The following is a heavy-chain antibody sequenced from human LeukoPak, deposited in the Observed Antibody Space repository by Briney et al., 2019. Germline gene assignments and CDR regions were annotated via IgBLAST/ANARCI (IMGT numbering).Heavy chain of an antibody. D-gene: IGHD3-3*01. J-gene: IGHJ3*02. CDR2: IYYSGST. V-gene: IGHV4-39*07. Sequence: SETLSLTCTVSGGSISSSSYYWGWIRQPPGKGLEWVGSIYYSGSTYYNPSLKSRVTISVDTSKNQFSLKLSSVTAADTAVYYCIKYLRGGVSAFDIWGQGTMVTVSS. CDR1: GGSISSSSYY. CDR3: IKYLRGGVSAFDI.